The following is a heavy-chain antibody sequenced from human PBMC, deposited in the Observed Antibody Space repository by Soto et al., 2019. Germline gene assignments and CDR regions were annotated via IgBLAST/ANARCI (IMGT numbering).Heavy chain of an antibody. CDR3: ARGRGYSGDAHYYYFDMDV. J-gene: IGHJ6*02. V-gene: IGHV1-69*01. CDR1: GGTFNNYP. D-gene: IGHD5-12*01. Sequence: QVQLVQSGAEVKKPGSSVKVSCKASGGTFNNYPITWVRQAPGEGLEWMGGSIPIFGTANYAQKFQGRVTISVDESTSTAYMELSSLRSEDTAVYYCARGRGYSGDAHYYYFDMDVWGQGTTVNFSS. CDR2: SIPIFGTA.